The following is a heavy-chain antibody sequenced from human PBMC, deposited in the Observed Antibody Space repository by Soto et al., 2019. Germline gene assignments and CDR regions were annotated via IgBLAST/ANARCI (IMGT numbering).Heavy chain of an antibody. CDR2: IYYTGST. V-gene: IGHV4-59*01. CDR3: ARNSQYCFCCSCYSDFYGMYV. CDR1: GGSISSYY. D-gene: IGHD2-15*01. Sequence: PSETLSLTCTVSGGSISSYYWTWIRQPPGKGLEWIGYIYYTGSTNYNPSLKSRVTISVDTSKDQFSLKLSSVTAADTAVYYCARNSQYCFCCSCYSDFYGMYVCGKGTTVTVSS. J-gene: IGHJ6*04.